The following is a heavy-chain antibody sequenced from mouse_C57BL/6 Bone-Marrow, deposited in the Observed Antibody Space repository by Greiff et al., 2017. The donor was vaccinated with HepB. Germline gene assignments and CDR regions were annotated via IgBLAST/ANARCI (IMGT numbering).Heavy chain of an antibody. CDR1: GYTFTDYE. D-gene: IGHD2-4*01. V-gene: IGHV1-15*01. CDR2: IDPETGGT. Sequence: VKLMESGAELVRPGASVTLSCKASGYTFTDYEMHWVKQTPVHGLEWIGAIDPETGGTAYNQKFKGKAILTADKSSSTAYMELRSLTSEDSAVYYCTRRDYEGYWGQGTTLTVSS. J-gene: IGHJ2*01. CDR3: TRRDYEGY.